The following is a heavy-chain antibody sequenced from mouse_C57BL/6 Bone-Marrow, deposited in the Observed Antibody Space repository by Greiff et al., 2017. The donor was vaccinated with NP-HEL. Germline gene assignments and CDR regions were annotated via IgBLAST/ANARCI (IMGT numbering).Heavy chain of an antibody. CDR3: ARRYYGSSYFDY. D-gene: IGHD1-1*01. CDR2: IYPSDSET. J-gene: IGHJ2*01. CDR1: GYTFTSYW. V-gene: IGHV1-61*01. Sequence: QVQLQQPGAELVRPGSSVKLSCKASGYTFTSYWMDWVKQRPGQGLEWIGNIYPSDSETHCNQKFKDKATLTVDKSSSTAYVQLSSLTSEDSAVYYCARRYYGSSYFDYWGQGTTLTVSS.